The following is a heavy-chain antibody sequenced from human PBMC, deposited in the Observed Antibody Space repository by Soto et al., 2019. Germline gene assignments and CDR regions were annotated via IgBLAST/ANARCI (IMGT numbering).Heavy chain of an antibody. CDR1: GFTFIEYA. J-gene: IGHJ4*02. CDR3: AKGGRQWLVTSDFNS. CDR2: VYHDGRNT. Sequence: VQMVESGGGVVQPGRSLRLSCAAHGFTFIEYAMHWVRQAPGKGLERVAVVYHDGRNTHYADSVKGRFTISRDSSKNTVSLEMTSLRAEDTAVYYCAKGGRQWLVTSDFNSWCQGALVTVSS. V-gene: IGHV3-30*18. D-gene: IGHD6-19*01.